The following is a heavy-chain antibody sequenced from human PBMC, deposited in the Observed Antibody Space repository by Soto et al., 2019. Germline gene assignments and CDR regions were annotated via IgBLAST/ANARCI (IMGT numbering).Heavy chain of an antibody. Sequence: LRLSCTASGFTFSSHAMTWVRQAPGKGLEWVSGLSDSGDSIYYADSVKGRFTIYRDNSMNTLYLQMNTLRVEDTAVYYCAREKYGDYVGYFDPWGQGTLVTVSS. J-gene: IGHJ5*02. CDR2: LSDSGDSI. CDR3: AREKYGDYVGYFDP. CDR1: GFTFSSHA. V-gene: IGHV3-23*01. D-gene: IGHD4-17*01.